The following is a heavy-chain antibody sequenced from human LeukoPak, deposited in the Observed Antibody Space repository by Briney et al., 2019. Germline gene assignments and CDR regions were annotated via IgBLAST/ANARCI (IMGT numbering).Heavy chain of an antibody. J-gene: IGHJ4*02. CDR3: ASFNDYGDYVFDY. Sequence: ASVKVSCKASGYTFTGYCMHWVRQAPGQGLEWMGWINPNSGGTNYAQKFQGRVTMTRDTSISTAYMELSRLRSDDTAVYYCASFNDYGDYVFDYWGQGTLVTVSS. CDR2: INPNSGGT. D-gene: IGHD4-17*01. V-gene: IGHV1-2*02. CDR1: GYTFTGYC.